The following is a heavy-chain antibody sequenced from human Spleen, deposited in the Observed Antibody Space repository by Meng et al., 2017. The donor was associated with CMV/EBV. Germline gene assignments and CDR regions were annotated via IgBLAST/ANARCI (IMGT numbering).Heavy chain of an antibody. J-gene: IGHJ4*02. CDR1: SISRSSYY. V-gene: IGHV4-39*01. CDR2: FYSSGST. D-gene: IGHD3-16*02. Sequence: SISRSSYYWGWIRQPPGKGLEWIGSFYSSGSTYSNPSLKSRVTISVDTSKNQFSLKLSSVTAADTAVYYCATTSLGNSYGLAPLDYWGQGTLVTVSS. CDR3: ATTSLGNSYGLAPLDY.